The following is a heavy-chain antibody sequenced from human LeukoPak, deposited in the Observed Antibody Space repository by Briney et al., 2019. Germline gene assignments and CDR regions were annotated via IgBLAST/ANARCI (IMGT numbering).Heavy chain of an antibody. D-gene: IGHD3-22*01. Sequence: PGGSLRLSCAASGFTVSSYSMNWVREAPGKGREWVSYLSSSSSTIYYADSVKGRFTISRDNAKNSLYLQMNSLRAEETAVYYCARDPNSYDSSGSTGVFDIWGQGTMVTVSS. V-gene: IGHV3-48*01. CDR2: LSSSSSTI. CDR3: ARDPNSYDSSGSTGVFDI. CDR1: GFTVSSYS. J-gene: IGHJ3*02.